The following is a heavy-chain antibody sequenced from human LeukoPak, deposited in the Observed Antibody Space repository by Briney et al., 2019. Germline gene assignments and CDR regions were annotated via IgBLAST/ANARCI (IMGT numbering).Heavy chain of an antibody. CDR2: ISSSGSTI. J-gene: IGHJ4*02. CDR3: ARDAHEYFDRPLDY. CDR1: GFTFSDYY. Sequence: GGSLRLSCAVSGFTFSDYYMSWIRQAPGKGLEWVSYISSSGSTIYYADSVKGRFTISRDNAKNSLYLQMNSLRAEDTAVYYCARDAHEYFDRPLDYWGQGTLVTVSS. D-gene: IGHD3-9*01. V-gene: IGHV3-11*01.